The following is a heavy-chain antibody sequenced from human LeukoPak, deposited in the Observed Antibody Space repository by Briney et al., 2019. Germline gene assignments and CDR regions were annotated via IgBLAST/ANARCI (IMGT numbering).Heavy chain of an antibody. J-gene: IGHJ4*02. Sequence: ASVKVSCKASGYTFPSYYMHWVRQAPGQGLEWMGIINPSGGSTSYAQKFQGRVTMTRDTSTSTVYMELSSLRSEDTAVYYCARDSEQLVGLYYFDYWGQGTLVTVSS. CDR2: INPSGGST. CDR3: ARDSEQLVGLYYFDY. V-gene: IGHV1-46*01. D-gene: IGHD6-6*01. CDR1: GYTFPSYY.